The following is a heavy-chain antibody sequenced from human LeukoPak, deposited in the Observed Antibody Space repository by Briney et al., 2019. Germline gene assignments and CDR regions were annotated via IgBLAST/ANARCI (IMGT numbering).Heavy chain of an antibody. CDR3: AKKSRDHAYAPFDY. J-gene: IGHJ4*02. CDR2: INGNGDIT. CDR1: GLTFKTYA. Sequence: GGSLRLSCAASGLTFKTYAMSWVRQAPGKGLEWISSINGNGDITKYVDSVKGRFTISRDNSKNTLFLQMNSLRVEDMAVYFCAKKSRDHAYAPFDYWGQGTLVTVSS. D-gene: IGHD3-16*01. V-gene: IGHV3-23*01.